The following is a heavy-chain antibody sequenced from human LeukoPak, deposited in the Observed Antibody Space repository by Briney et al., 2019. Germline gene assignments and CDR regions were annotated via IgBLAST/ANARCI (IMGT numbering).Heavy chain of an antibody. CDR2: IYYSGST. D-gene: IGHD3-10*01. J-gene: IGHJ4*02. CDR3: ARDHPGVWFGELGYFDY. Sequence: KASETLSLTCTVSGGSISSYYWSWIRQPPGKGLEWIGYIYYSGSTNYNPSLKSRVTISVDTSKNQFSLKLSSVTAADTAVYYCARDHPGVWFGELGYFDYWGQGTLVTVSS. CDR1: GGSISSYY. V-gene: IGHV4-59*01.